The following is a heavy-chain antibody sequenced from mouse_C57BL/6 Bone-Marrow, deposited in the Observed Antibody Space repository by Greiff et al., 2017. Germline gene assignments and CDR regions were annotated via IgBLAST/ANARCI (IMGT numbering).Heavy chain of an antibody. Sequence: QVQLKQPGAELVKPGASVKLSCKASGYTFTSYWMQWVKQRPGPGLEWIGEIDPSDSYTNYNQKFKGKATLTVDTSSSTAYMQLSSLTSEDSAVYYCARWGNWVYWYFDVWGKGTTVTVSS. D-gene: IGHD4-1*01. CDR2: IDPSDSYT. CDR3: ARWGNWVYWYFDV. J-gene: IGHJ1*03. V-gene: IGHV1-50*01. CDR1: GYTFTSYW.